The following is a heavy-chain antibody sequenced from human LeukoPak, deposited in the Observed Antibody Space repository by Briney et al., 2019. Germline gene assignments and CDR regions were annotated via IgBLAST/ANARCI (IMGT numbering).Heavy chain of an antibody. CDR1: GFTFSSYA. J-gene: IGHJ6*03. CDR3: AKDGAAAGSNYYYYYMDV. V-gene: IGHV3-23*01. CDR2: ISGSGGST. Sequence: SGGSLRLSCAASGFTFSSYAMSWVRQAPGKGLEWASAISGSGGSTYYADSVKGRFTISRDNSKNTLYLQMNSLRAEDTAVYYCAKDGAAAGSNYYYYYMDVWGKRTTVTVSS. D-gene: IGHD6-13*01.